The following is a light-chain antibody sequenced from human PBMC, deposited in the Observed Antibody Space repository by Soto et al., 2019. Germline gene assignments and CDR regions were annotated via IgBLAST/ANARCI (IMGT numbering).Light chain of an antibody. CDR3: QHYDSLPIT. Sequence: EIVLTQSPGTLSLSPGERPTLSCRASQSVSSSYLAWYQQKHGQPPRXXIYGASSRATGIPDRFSGSGSGTDLTITISRLEPEDFEVFDCQHYDSLPITFGQGTRLEIK. V-gene: IGKV3-20*01. CDR2: GAS. CDR1: QSVSSSY. J-gene: IGKJ5*01.